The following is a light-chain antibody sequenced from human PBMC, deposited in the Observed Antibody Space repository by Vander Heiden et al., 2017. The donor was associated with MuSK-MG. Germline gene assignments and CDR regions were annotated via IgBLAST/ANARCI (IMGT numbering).Light chain of an antibody. V-gene: IGKV1-39*01. CDR2: AAS. CDR1: QSIRSY. Sequence: DMQMTQSPASVSACVADRVTITGRASQSIRSYLNWYQQKPGKAPKLLLYAASSLQSRVPSRFSGSRSGRHLPMTMRTLQPEDFATYYCHGSDATGRTFGQGTKVEIK. J-gene: IGKJ1*01. CDR3: HGSDATGRT.